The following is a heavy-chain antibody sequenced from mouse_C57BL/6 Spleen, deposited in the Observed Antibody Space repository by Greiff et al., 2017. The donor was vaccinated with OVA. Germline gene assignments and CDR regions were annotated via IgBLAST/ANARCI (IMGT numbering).Heavy chain of an antibody. J-gene: IGHJ1*03. V-gene: IGHV1-64*01. CDR2: IHPNSGST. CDR1: GYTFTSYW. CDR3: ASRIYYGSSYGYFDV. Sequence: QVQLQQSGAELVKPGASVKLSCKASGYTFTSYWMHWVKQRPGQGLEWIGMIHPNSGSTNYNEKFKSKATLTVDKSSSTAYMQLSSLTSEDSAVYYCASRIYYGSSYGYFDVWGTGTTVTVSS. D-gene: IGHD1-1*01.